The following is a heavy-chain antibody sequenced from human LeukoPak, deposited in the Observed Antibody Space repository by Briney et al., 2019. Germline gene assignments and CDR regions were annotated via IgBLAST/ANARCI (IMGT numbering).Heavy chain of an antibody. CDR2: IYYSGST. V-gene: IGHV4-39*07. Sequence: SETLSLTCTVSGGSISSSSYYWGWIRQPPGKGLEWIGSIYYSGSTYYNPSLKSRVTISVDTSKNQFSLKLTSVTAADTAVYYCARVEAAFSPAAIVVVPAAPVDYWGQGTLVTVSS. J-gene: IGHJ4*02. D-gene: IGHD2-2*01. CDR1: GGSISSSSYY. CDR3: ARVEAAFSPAAIVVVPAAPVDY.